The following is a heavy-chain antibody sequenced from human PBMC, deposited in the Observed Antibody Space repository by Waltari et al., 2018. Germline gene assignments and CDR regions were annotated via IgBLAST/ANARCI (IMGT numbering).Heavy chain of an antibody. CDR3: ARKKGDGYNFLLDY. CDR1: GFSLSNARMG. CDR2: IFSNDEK. D-gene: IGHD5-12*01. J-gene: IGHJ4*02. V-gene: IGHV2-26*01. Sequence: QVTLKESGPVLVKPTETLTLTSTVSGFSLSNARMGLSGRRQPPGKALEWLAHIFSNDEKSYSTSLKSRLTISKDTSKSQVVLTMTNMDPVDTATYYCARKKGDGYNFLLDYWGQGTLVTVSS.